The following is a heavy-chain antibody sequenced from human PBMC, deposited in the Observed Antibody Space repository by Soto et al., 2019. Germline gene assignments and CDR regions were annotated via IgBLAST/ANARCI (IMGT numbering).Heavy chain of an antibody. J-gene: IGHJ6*02. CDR2: VYHTGNA. CDR3: ASRPFYYYGLDV. Sequence: TSETLSLTCTFSVGSITTAGYSWSWIRQPPGKALEWIGYVYHTGNAYPKPSLKSRVTISLDRSKNQFSLKMTSVTAADTALYYCASRPFYYYGLDVWGQGTTVTVSS. V-gene: IGHV4-30-2*01. CDR1: VGSITTAGYS.